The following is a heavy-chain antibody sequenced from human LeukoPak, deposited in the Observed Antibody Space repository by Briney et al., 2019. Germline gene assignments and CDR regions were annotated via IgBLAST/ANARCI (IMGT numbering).Heavy chain of an antibody. CDR3: ARGDAHYYYYMYV. V-gene: IGHV3-53*01. CDR1: GFTVSSSY. Sequence: PGGSLRLSCAASGFTVSSSYMSWVRQAPGKGLEWVSVIYSGGSTYYADSVKGRFTISRDNSKNPLYLQMNSLRAEDTAVYYCARGDAHYYYYMYVWGKGTTVTVSS. CDR2: IYSGGST. J-gene: IGHJ6*03. D-gene: IGHD3-16*01.